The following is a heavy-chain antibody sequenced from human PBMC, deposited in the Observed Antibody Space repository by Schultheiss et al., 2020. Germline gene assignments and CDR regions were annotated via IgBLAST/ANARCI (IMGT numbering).Heavy chain of an antibody. Sequence: GGSLRLSCAASGFTFSSYGMHWVRQAPGKGLEWVAVISYDGSNKYYADSVKGRFTISRDNSKNTLYLQMNSLRAEDTAVYYCAKGGDYDVWSGYKYYYYGMDVWGQGTTVTVSS. CDR1: GFTFSSYG. CDR3: AKGGDYDVWSGYKYYYYGMDV. V-gene: IGHV3-30*18. D-gene: IGHD3-3*01. J-gene: IGHJ6*02. CDR2: ISYDGSNK.